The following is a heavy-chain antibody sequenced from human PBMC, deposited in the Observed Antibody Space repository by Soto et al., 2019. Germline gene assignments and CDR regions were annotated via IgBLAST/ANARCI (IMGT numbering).Heavy chain of an antibody. Sequence: LGESLKISCKGSGDTFTSHWIGWVRQMPGKGLELMGLIYPADSDTRYSTSFEGQVTISVDKSISTAYLQWSSLKAADTAMYYCVRPQAKELGTIRGAFDIWGRGTKVTVSS. CDR1: GDTFTSHW. CDR3: VRPQAKELGTIRGAFDI. V-gene: IGHV5-51*01. J-gene: IGHJ3*02. CDR2: IYPADSDT. D-gene: IGHD3-10*01.